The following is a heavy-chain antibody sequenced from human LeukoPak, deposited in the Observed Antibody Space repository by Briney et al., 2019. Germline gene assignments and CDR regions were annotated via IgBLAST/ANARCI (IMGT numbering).Heavy chain of an antibody. J-gene: IGHJ4*02. V-gene: IGHV4-59*01. CDR2: IYYSGST. CDR3: ARTDGYDFWSRTPSDY. Sequence: PSETLSLTCTVSGGSISSYYWSWIRQPPGKGLEWIGYIYYSGSTNYNPSLKSRVTISVDTSKNQFSLKLSSVTAADTAVYYCARTDGYDFWSRTPSDYWGQGTLVTVSS. CDR1: GGSISSYY. D-gene: IGHD3-3*01.